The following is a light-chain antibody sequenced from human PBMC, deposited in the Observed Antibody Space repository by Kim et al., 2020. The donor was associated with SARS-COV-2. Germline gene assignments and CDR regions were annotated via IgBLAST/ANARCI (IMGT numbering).Light chain of an antibody. CDR2: DVF. CDR3: TSYRSSGYV. CDR1: SSDVGGYNY. V-gene: IGLV2-14*03. J-gene: IGLJ1*01. Sequence: QSALTQPASVSGSPGQSITISCTGTSSDVGGYNYVSWYQQYPGKAPKLIIYDVFKRPSGVSNRFSGSKSGNTASLTISGLQAEDVAAYYCTSYRSSGYVFGTGTKVTVL.